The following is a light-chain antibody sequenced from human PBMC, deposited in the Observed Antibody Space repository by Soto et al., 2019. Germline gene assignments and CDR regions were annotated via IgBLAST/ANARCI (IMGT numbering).Light chain of an antibody. CDR1: QSISTY. Sequence: DIQMTQSPSSLSAYVGDRVTITCRASQSISTYLNWYQQKPGKAPNLLIYVASSLQSEVPSRFSGSGSGTDFTLTIASLQPEDFATYYCQQSYGTPITFGQGTRLEIK. J-gene: IGKJ5*01. V-gene: IGKV1-39*01. CDR3: QQSYGTPIT. CDR2: VAS.